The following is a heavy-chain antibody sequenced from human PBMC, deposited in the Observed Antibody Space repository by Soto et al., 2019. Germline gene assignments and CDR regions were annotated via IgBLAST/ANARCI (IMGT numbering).Heavy chain of an antibody. V-gene: IGHV3-33*01. CDR1: GFTFSSYG. D-gene: IGHD6-19*01. J-gene: IGHJ4*02. Sequence: QVQLVESGGGVVQPGRSLRLSCAASGFTFSSYGMHWVRQAPGKGLEWVAVIWYDGSNKYYADSVKGRFTISRDNSKNRLYLQMNGLRAEDTAVYYCARDDSARIAVAALDYWGQGTLVTVSS. CDR2: IWYDGSNK. CDR3: ARDDSARIAVAALDY.